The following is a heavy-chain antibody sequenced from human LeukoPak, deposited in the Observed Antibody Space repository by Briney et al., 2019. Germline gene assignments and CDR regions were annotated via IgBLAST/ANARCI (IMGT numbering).Heavy chain of an antibody. V-gene: IGHV1-69*01. CDR3: ARAGIDRLYGDYAVRYYFDY. CDR1: GGTFSSYA. Sequence: ASVKVSCKASGGTFSSYAISWVRQAPGQGLEWMGGIIPIFGTANYAQKFQGRVTITADESTSTAYMELSSLRSEDTAVYYYARAGIDRLYGDYAVRYYFDYWGQGTLVTVSS. CDR2: IIPIFGTA. D-gene: IGHD4-17*01. J-gene: IGHJ4*02.